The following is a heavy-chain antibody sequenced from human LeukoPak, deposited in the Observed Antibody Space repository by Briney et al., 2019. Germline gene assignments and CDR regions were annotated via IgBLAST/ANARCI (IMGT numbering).Heavy chain of an antibody. Sequence: PSETLSLTCTVSGGSISGYYWSWIRQPPGKGLEWIGYIYYSGSTNYNPSLKSRVTISVDTSKNQFSLKLSSVTAADTAVYYCARDMRRITMPYDAFDIWGQGTMVTVSS. CDR3: ARDMRRITMPYDAFDI. J-gene: IGHJ3*02. CDR1: GGSISGYY. D-gene: IGHD3-10*01. CDR2: IYYSGST. V-gene: IGHV4-59*01.